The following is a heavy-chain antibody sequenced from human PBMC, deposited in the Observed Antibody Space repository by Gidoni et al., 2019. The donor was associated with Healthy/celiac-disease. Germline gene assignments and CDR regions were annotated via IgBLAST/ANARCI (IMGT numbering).Heavy chain of an antibody. Sequence: QVQLVQSRAEVKKPGSSVKVSCKASGGTFSSYAISWVRQAPGQGLGWMGGISPIFGKANDAQKFQGRVRVTADESTSTAYMELSSLRSEDTAVYYCAIRVGGSCYGRECWFDPWGQGTLVTVSS. V-gene: IGHV1-69*01. D-gene: IGHD2-15*01. CDR1: GGTFSSYA. CDR3: AIRVGGSCYGRECWFDP. CDR2: ISPIFGKA. J-gene: IGHJ5*02.